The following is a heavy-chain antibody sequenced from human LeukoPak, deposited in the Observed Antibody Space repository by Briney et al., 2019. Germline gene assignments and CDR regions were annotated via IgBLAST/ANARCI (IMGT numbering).Heavy chain of an antibody. V-gene: IGHV3-48*02. J-gene: IGHJ6*03. D-gene: IGHD6-19*01. Sequence: GGSLRLSCAASGFTFSSYSMNWGRQAPGKGLEWVSYISSSSSTIYYADSVKGRFTISRDNAKNSLYLQMNSLRDEDTAVYYCARSEGSGWGLLAHYYYYMDVWGKGTTVTVSS. CDR2: ISSSSSTI. CDR3: ARSEGSGWGLLAHYYYYMDV. CDR1: GFTFSSYS.